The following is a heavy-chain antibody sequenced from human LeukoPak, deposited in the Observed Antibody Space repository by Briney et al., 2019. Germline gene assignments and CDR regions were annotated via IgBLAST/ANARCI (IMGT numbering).Heavy chain of an antibody. CDR2: INHSGST. CDR3: ARGSSMVRGVRDYFDY. CDR1: GGSFSGYY. D-gene: IGHD3-10*01. Sequence: SETLSLTCAVYGGSFSGYYWSWIRQPPGKGLEWIGEINHSGSTNYNPSLKSRVTISVDTSKNQFSLKLSPVTAADTAVYYCARGSSMVRGVRDYFDYWGQGTLVTVSS. V-gene: IGHV4-34*01. J-gene: IGHJ4*02.